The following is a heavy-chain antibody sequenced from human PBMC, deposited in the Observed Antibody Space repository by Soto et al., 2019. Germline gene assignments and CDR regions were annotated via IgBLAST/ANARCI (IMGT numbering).Heavy chain of an antibody. J-gene: IGHJ5*02. Sequence: XGTLSLTCTVSGGCISSYYWSWIRQPPGKGLEWIGYIYYSVSTNYNPSLKSRVTISVDTSKNQFSLKLSSVTAADTAVYYCARTQSSSYGNWFDPWGQGTLVTVSS. D-gene: IGHD6-6*01. V-gene: IGHV4-59*01. CDR3: ARTQSSSYGNWFDP. CDR2: IYYSVST. CDR1: GGCISSYY.